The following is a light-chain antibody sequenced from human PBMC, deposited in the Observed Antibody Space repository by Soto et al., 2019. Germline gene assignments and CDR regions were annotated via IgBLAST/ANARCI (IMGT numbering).Light chain of an antibody. CDR1: QFIDRY. Sequence: ESVLTQAPATLSLSPGERANLSCRASQFIDRYLAWYRQIPGQAPRLLIYDASNRAPGIPARFSGSGSGTDFTLTISSLEPEDFAVYYCQQRNNWPPTFGQGTRLEIK. V-gene: IGKV3-11*01. CDR3: QQRNNWPPT. J-gene: IGKJ5*01. CDR2: DAS.